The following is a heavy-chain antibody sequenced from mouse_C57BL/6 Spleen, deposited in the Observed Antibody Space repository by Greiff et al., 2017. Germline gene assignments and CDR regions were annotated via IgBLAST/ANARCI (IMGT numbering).Heavy chain of an antibody. CDR1: GYTFTSYW. J-gene: IGHJ4*01. CDR3: ARGYYSNHYYAMDY. D-gene: IGHD2-5*01. CDR2: IDPSDSET. V-gene: IGHV1-52*01. Sequence: QVQLQQPGAELVRPGSSAKLSCKASGYTFTSYWMHWVKQRPIQGLEWIGNIDPSDSETHYNQKFKDKATLTVDKSSSTAYMQLSSLTSEDSAVYYCARGYYSNHYYAMDYWGQGTSVTVSS.